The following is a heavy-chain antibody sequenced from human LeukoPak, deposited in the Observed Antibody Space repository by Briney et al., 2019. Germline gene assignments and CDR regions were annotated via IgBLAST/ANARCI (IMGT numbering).Heavy chain of an antibody. CDR3: ARGSYSGRYAGAEYFQH. CDR2: IYSGGST. D-gene: IGHD6-19*01. CDR1: GFIVSSNY. Sequence: GGSLRLSCAASGFIVSSNYMSWVRQAPGKGLEWVSVIYSGGSTYYADSVKGRFTISRDNSKNTLYLQMNSLRDEDTAVYYCARGSYSGRYAGAEYFQHWGQGTLVTVSS. V-gene: IGHV3-53*01. J-gene: IGHJ1*01.